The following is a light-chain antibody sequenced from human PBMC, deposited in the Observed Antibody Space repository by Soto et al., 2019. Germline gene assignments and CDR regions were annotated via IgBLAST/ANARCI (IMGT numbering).Light chain of an antibody. CDR1: QSVSSN. CDR3: QQYTLYLET. V-gene: IGKV3-15*01. Sequence: EIVMTQSPATLSVSPGERATLSCRASQSVSSNLAWYQQKPGQAPRLLIYGASTRATGIPARFSGSGSGTEFTLTISSLQSEDFATYYCQQYTLYLETFGQGTKVDI. J-gene: IGKJ1*01. CDR2: GAS.